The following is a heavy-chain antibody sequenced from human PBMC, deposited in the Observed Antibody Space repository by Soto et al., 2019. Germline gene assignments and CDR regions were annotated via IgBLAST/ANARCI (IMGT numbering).Heavy chain of an antibody. J-gene: IGHJ3*02. D-gene: IGHD7-27*01. CDR2: IYHSGTT. CDR3: AAYWGAGHDAKGFHI. CDR1: GGSISSSSHH. Sequence: PSETLSLTCTVSGGSISSSSHHWGWIRQPPGKGLEWIGSIYHSGTTYYNPPLKSRVTISVDTSKNQFSLRLSSVTAADTAVYYCAAYWGAGHDAKGFHIWGQGTVVTVSS. V-gene: IGHV4-39*01.